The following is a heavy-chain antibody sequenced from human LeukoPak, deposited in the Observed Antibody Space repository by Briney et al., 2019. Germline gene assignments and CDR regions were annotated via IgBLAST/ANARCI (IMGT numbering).Heavy chain of an antibody. J-gene: IGHJ4*02. CDR1: GFAFSSYE. CDR2: ISSSDSNV. Sequence: PGGSLRLSCAASGFAFSSYEMNWVRQAPGKGLEWVSYISSSDSNVYYADTVKGRFTISRDNAKNSLYLQINSLSAEDTAVYYCATDMAADCDYWGQGTLVTVSS. V-gene: IGHV3-48*03. CDR3: ATDMAADCDY. D-gene: IGHD6-13*01.